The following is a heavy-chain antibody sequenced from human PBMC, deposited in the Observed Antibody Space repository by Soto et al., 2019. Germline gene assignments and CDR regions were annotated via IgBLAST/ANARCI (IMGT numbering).Heavy chain of an antibody. CDR1: GFTFSSYW. D-gene: IGHD3-16*01. J-gene: IGHJ6*02. V-gene: IGHV3-74*01. CDR3: ARVDTFDHDYYGMDV. CDR2: INSDGSST. Sequence: EVQLVESGGGLVQPGGSLRLSCAASGFTFSSYWMHWVRQAPGKGLVWVSRINSDGSSTSYADSVKGRFTISRDNAKNTLYLQMNSLRAEDTAVYYCARVDTFDHDYYGMDVWGQGTTVTVSS.